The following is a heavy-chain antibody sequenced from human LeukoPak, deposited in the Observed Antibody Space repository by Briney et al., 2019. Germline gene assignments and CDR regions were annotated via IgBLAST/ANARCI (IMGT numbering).Heavy chain of an antibody. J-gene: IGHJ4*02. Sequence: ASVKVSCKASGYTFTSYYMHWVRQAPGQGLEWMGIINPSGGSTSYAQKFQGRVTMTEDTSTDTAYMELSSLRSEDTAVYYCATGSVATIQFDYWGQGTLVTVSS. V-gene: IGHV1-46*01. CDR1: GYTFTSYY. D-gene: IGHD5-12*01. CDR3: ATGSVATIQFDY. CDR2: INPSGGST.